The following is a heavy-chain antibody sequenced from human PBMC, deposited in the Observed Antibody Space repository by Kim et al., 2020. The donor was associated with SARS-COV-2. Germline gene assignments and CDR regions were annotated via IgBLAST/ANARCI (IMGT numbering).Heavy chain of an antibody. Sequence: ASVKVSCKASGYTFTGYYMHWVRQAPGQGLEWMGRINPNSGGTNYAQKFQGRVTMTRDTSISTAYMELSRLRSDDTAVYYCARVVYCSGGSCYATFDYWGQGTLVTVSS. J-gene: IGHJ4*02. V-gene: IGHV1-2*06. CDR2: INPNSGGT. CDR1: GYTFTGYY. D-gene: IGHD2-15*01. CDR3: ARVVYCSGGSCYATFDY.